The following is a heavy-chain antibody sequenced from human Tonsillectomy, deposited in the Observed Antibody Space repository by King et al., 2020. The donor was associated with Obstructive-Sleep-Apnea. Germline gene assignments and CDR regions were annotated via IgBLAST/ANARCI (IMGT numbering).Heavy chain of an antibody. J-gene: IGHJ6*02. CDR3: TTDAYGEASYYYYGMDV. D-gene: IGHD4-17*01. CDR1: GFTFSNAW. CDR2: IKSKTDGGTT. V-gene: IGHV3-15*01. Sequence: VQLVESGGGLVKPGGSLRLSCAASGFTFSNAWMGWVRQAPGKGLEWVGRIKSKTDGGTTDHAAPVKGRFTISRDDSKNTLYLQMNSLKTEDTAVYYCTTDAYGEASYYYYGMDVWGQGTTVTVSS.